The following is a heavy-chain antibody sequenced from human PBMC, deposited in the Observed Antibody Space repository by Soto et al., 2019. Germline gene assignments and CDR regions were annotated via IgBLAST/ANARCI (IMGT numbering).Heavy chain of an antibody. CDR1: GYTFTSYG. CDR2: ISAYNGNT. CDR3: ARGDTYYYDSSGYSGGYFDY. V-gene: IGHV1-18*01. Sequence: QVQLVQSGAEVKKPGASVKVSCKASGYTFTSYGISWVRQAPGQGLEWMGWISAYNGNTNYAQKLQGRVTMTTDTSTRTDYMELRSLRSDDTAVYYCARGDTYYYDSSGYSGGYFDYWGQGTLVTVSS. J-gene: IGHJ4*02. D-gene: IGHD3-22*01.